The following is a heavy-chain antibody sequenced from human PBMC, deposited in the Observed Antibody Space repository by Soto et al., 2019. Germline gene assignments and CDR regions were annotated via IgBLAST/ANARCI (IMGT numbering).Heavy chain of an antibody. CDR3: ARDGRVRWLPDY. Sequence: QVQLVQSGAEVKKPGSSVKVSCKASGGTFSSYAISWVRQAPGQGLEWMVGFIPIFGTANYAQKFQGRVTISADESTSTAYMELSSLRSEDTAVYYCARDGRVRWLPDYWGQGTLVTVSS. D-gene: IGHD5-12*01. CDR2: FIPIFGTA. CDR1: GGTFSSYA. V-gene: IGHV1-69*01. J-gene: IGHJ4*02.